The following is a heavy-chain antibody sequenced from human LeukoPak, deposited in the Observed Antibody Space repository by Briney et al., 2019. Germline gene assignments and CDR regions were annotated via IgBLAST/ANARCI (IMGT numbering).Heavy chain of an antibody. CDR3: AGGSGWLIEH. CDR1: GFTFSSYA. J-gene: IGHJ1*01. V-gene: IGHV3-23*01. CDR2: ISGSGGST. D-gene: IGHD6-19*01. Sequence: PGGSLRLSCAASGFTFSSYAMSWVRQAPGKGLEWVSAISGSGGSTYYADSVKGRFTISRDNAKKSLSLQMNSLRAEDTAVYYCAGGSGWLIEHWGQGTLVTVSS.